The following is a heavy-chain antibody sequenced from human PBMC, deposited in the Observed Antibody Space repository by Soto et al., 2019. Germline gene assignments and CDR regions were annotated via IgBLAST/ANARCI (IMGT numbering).Heavy chain of an antibody. Sequence: EVQLVESGGGLVQPGGSLRLSCAASGFTFSSYSMNWVRQAPGKGLEWVSYISSSSSTIYYADSVKGRFTISRDNAKNSLYLQMNSLRDEDTAVYYCARCQGLVLGYYCYGMDVWGQGTTVTVSS. CDR1: GFTFSSYS. CDR3: ARCQGLVLGYYCYGMDV. D-gene: IGHD6-19*01. V-gene: IGHV3-48*02. CDR2: ISSSSSTI. J-gene: IGHJ6*02.